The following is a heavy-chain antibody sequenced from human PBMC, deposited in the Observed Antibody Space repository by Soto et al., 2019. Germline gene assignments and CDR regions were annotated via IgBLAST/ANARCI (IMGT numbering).Heavy chain of an antibody. Sequence: QLQLQESGSGLVKPSQTLSLTCAVSGGSISSGGYSWSWIRQPPGKGLEWIGYIYHSGSTYYNPSLKSRVSIKVDRSKNQFSLKLSSVTAADTAVYYCASEYYYGSGTDFWGQGTLVTVSS. V-gene: IGHV4-30-2*01. D-gene: IGHD3-10*01. J-gene: IGHJ4*02. CDR3: ASEYYYGSGTDF. CDR1: GGSISSGGYS. CDR2: IYHSGST.